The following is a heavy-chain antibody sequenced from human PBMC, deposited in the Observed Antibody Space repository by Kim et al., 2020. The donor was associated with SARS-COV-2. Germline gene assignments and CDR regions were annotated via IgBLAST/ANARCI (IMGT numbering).Heavy chain of an antibody. J-gene: IGHJ3*02. CDR3: ARLGYYYDSSRGAAFDI. CDR1: GGSISSSSYY. V-gene: IGHV4-39*01. Sequence: SETLSLTCTVSGGSISSSSYYWGWIRQPPGKGLEWIGSIYYSGSTYYNPSLKSRVTISVDTSKNQFSLKLSSVTAADTAVYYCARLGYYYDSSRGAAFDIWGQGTMVTVSS. D-gene: IGHD3-22*01. CDR2: IYYSGST.